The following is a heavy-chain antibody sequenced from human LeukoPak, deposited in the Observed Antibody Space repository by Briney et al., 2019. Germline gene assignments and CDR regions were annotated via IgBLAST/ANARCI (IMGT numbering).Heavy chain of an antibody. J-gene: IGHJ4*02. V-gene: IGHV3-53*01. Sequence: GGSLRLSCEASGFTVSSNYMSWVRQAPGKGLEWVSVIYSGGSTYYADSVKGRFTISRDNSKNTLYLQMNSLRAEDTAVYYCARAPVKNYFDYWGQGTLVTVSS. D-gene: IGHD4-23*01. CDR1: GFTVSSNY. CDR3: ARAPVKNYFDY. CDR2: IYSGGST.